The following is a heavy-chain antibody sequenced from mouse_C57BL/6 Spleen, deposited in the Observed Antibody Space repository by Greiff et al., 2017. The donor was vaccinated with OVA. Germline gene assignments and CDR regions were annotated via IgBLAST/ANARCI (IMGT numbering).Heavy chain of an antibody. D-gene: IGHD3-2*02. J-gene: IGHJ2*01. CDR1: GYAFSSSW. V-gene: IGHV1-82*01. CDR3: ARWASSGYFDY. CDR2: IYPGDGDT. Sequence: QVQLKQSGPELAKPGASVKISCKASGYAFSSSWMNWVKQRPGKGLEWIGRIYPGDGDTNYNGKFKGKATLTADKSSSTAYMQLSSLTSEDSAVYFCARWASSGYFDYWGQGTTLTVSS.